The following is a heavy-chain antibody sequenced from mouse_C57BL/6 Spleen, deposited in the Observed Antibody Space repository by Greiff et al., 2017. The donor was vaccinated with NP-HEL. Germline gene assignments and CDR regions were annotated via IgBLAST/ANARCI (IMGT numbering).Heavy chain of an antibody. V-gene: IGHV1-9*01. D-gene: IGHD1-1*01. CDR2: ILPGSGST. CDR3: ARSGLLRSSCWYFGV. J-gene: IGHJ1*03. CDR1: GYTFTGYW. Sequence: QVQLQQSGAELMKPGASVKLSCKATGYTFTGYWIEWVKQRPGHGLEWIGEILPGSGSTNYNEKFKGKATFTADTSSNTAYIQLSSVTTEDSDIYYCARSGLLRSSCWYFGVWGTGTTVTVS.